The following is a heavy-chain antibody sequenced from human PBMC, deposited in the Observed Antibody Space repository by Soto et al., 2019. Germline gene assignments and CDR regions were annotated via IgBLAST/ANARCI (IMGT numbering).Heavy chain of an antibody. CDR2: ISRGGYST. V-gene: IGHV3-48*01. D-gene: IGHD3-10*01. CDR3: ARNDYSGSGTFDL. Sequence: GGSLRLSCAASGFTFSSYWMNWVRQAPGKGLEWVAYISRGGYSTYYGDSVKGRFTISRDNGNNLLYLQMNSLRGEDMALYYCARNDYSGSGTFDLWGQGTLVTVSS. J-gene: IGHJ4*02. CDR1: GFTFSSYW.